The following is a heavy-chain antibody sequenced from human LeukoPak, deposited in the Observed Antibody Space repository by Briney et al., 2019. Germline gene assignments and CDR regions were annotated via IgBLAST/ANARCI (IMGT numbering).Heavy chain of an antibody. CDR3: ARTRGRKNNSGWQGLTPVPPFDP. CDR2: MNPNSGNT. J-gene: IGHJ5*02. V-gene: IGHV1-8*01. Sequence: ASVKVSCKASGYTFTSYDINWVRQATGQGLEWMGWMNPNSGNTGYAQKFQGRVTMTRNTSISTAYMELSSLRSEDTAVYYCARTRGRKNNSGWQGLTPVPPFDPWGQGTLVTVSS. CDR1: GYTFTSYD. D-gene: IGHD6-19*01.